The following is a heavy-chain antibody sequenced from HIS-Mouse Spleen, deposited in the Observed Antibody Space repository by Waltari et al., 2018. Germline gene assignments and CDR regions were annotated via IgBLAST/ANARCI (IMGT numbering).Heavy chain of an antibody. J-gene: IGHJ3*02. V-gene: IGHV3-11*01. Sequence: QLQLQESGPGLVKPSETLSLTCTVSGGSISSSSYYWGWIRQPPGKGLEWVSYISSSGRTIYYADAVKGRFTISRDNAKNSLYLQMNSLRAEDTAVYYCARKDIVVVPAAMGGAFDIWGQGTMVTVSS. D-gene: IGHD2-2*01. CDR2: ISSSGRTI. CDR1: GGSISSSSYY. CDR3: ARKDIVVVPAAMGGAFDI.